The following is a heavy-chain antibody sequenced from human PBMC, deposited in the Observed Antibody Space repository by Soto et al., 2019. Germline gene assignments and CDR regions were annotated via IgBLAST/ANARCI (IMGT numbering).Heavy chain of an antibody. CDR1: GFTFSSYG. J-gene: IGHJ6*02. Sequence: PGGSLRLSCAASGFTFSSYGVNWVRQAPGKGLAWVSYISSGGSTIYYAGSVKGRFTISRDNAKNSLYLQMNSLRAEDTAVYYCARGARDYYGMDVWGQETTVTVSS. CDR2: ISSGGSTI. V-gene: IGHV3-48*03. CDR3: ARGARDYYGMDV.